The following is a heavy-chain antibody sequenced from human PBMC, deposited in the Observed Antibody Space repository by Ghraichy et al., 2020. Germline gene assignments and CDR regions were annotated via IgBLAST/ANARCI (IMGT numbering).Heavy chain of an antibody. V-gene: IGHV3-23*01. D-gene: IGHD4-17*01. J-gene: IGHJ5*02. CDR3: AKDREYGDYRYPDSFDP. CDR1: GFTFSSYA. Sequence: GGSLRLSCAASGFTFSSYAMSWVRQAPGKGLEWVSAISGSGGSTYYADSVKGRFTISRDNSKNTLYLQMNSLRAEDTAVYYCAKDREYGDYRYPDSFDPWGQGTLVTVSS. CDR2: ISGSGGST.